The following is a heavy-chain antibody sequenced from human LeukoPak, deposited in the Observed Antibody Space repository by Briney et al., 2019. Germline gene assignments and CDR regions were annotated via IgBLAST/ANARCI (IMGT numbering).Heavy chain of an antibody. CDR2: IYYSGST. V-gene: IGHV4-39*01. D-gene: IGHD3-3*02. J-gene: IGHJ4*02. CDR3: AARQRITIGY. CDR1: GGSISSSSDF. Sequence: PSETLSPTCTVSGGSISSSSDFWGWIRQPPGKGLEWIGTIYYSGSTYYNPSLKSRVTISVDTSKNQFSLKLSSVTAADTAVYYCAARQRITIGYWGQGTLVTVSS.